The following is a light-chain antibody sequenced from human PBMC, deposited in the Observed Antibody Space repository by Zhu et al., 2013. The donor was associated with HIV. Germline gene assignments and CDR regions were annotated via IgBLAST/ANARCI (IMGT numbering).Light chain of an antibody. CDR3: QQSHSIPFT. J-gene: IGKJ2*01. Sequence: DIQMTQSPSSLSASVGDRVTITCRASQSISNYLNWYQQKPGKGPKLLIYGASSLQSGAPPRFSGSGSGTDFTLTISSLQAEDSATYYCQQSHSIPFTFGQGTKLEIK. V-gene: IGKV1-39*01. CDR2: GAS. CDR1: QSISNY.